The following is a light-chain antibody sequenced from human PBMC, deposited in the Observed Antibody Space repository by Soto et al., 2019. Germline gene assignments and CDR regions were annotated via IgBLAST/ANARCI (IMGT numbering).Light chain of an antibody. J-gene: IGKJ1*01. CDR2: DTS. Sequence: EIVLTQSPGTLSLSPGERATLSCRASQSVRDRYLAWYQQKPGQAPSLLIYDTSTRATGVPDRFSGSGSGTDFALTISRGEPEEYANYFCQQIGSSTGTFRQVTKVE. CDR1: QSVRDRY. CDR3: QQIGSSTGT. V-gene: IGKV3-20*01.